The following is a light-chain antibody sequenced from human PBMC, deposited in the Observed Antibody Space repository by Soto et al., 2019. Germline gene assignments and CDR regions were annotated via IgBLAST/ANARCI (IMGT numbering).Light chain of an antibody. J-gene: IGKJ2*01. CDR1: QSISRS. CDR2: DAS. V-gene: IGKV3-15*01. Sequence: EIVLTQSPAILSVSPRERATLSCRASQSISRSLAWYQQKPGQAPRLLISDASTRATGIPARFSGSGSGTEFTLPISSLQSEDFALYYCHQYNSWPPGTFGQGTKVEIK. CDR3: HQYNSWPPGT.